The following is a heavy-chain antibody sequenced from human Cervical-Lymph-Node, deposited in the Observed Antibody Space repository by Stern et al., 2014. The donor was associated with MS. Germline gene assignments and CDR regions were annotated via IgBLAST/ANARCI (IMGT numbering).Heavy chain of an antibody. J-gene: IGHJ4*02. CDR1: GFNFSAHY. CDR2: IRNSGLYV. D-gene: IGHD2-2*01. CDR3: VAGCSNTNCLDY. V-gene: IGHV3-11*01. Sequence: VQLEESGGRLVRPGGSLRLSCAASGFNFSAHYMNWMRQAPGKGLEWVSYIRNSGLYVDYADSVEGRFTISRDNVKNTLYLQMNSLRVEDTAVYYCVAGCSNTNCLDYWGQGTLVTVSS.